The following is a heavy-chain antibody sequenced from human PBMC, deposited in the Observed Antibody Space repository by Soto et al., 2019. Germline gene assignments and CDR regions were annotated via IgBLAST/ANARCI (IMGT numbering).Heavy chain of an antibody. CDR2: IKQDGSEK. CDR1: GFTFSSYW. V-gene: IGHV3-7*01. CDR3: ARVAYGNGWIFDY. J-gene: IGHJ4*01. Sequence: GGSLRLSCAASGFTFSSYWMSWGRQGSGKGLEWVGNIKQDGSEKYYVDSVKGRFPLSRDNAKNSLQLQMSSLRDEDTAIYFCARVAYGNGWIFDYWGQGTLVTVSS. D-gene: IGHD6-19*01.